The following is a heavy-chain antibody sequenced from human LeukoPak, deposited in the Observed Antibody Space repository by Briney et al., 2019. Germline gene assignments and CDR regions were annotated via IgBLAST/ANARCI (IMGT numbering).Heavy chain of an antibody. CDR2: IHDSGST. D-gene: IGHD2/OR15-2a*01. J-gene: IGHJ4*02. Sequence: SETLSLTCTVSGGSISTYYWSWVRQPPGRGLEWIGYIHDSGSTNYNPSLKSRVTISLDTSKNPLCLKLSCVSAADTAVYDCARHLTSDGGEGTLVTLPS. V-gene: IGHV4-59*08. CDR3: ARHLTSD. CDR1: GGSISTYY.